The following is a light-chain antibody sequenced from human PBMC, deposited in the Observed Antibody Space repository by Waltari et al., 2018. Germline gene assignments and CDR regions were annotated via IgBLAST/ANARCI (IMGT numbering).Light chain of an antibody. CDR1: IPNIRAGYD. CDR3: QSYDSSRSGSRV. J-gene: IGLJ2*01. CDR2: GNS. V-gene: IGLV1-40*01. Sequence: QSVLTQPPSVSGAPGQRVPITCTGSIPNIRAGYDVHWYQQLPGTAPQLPIYGNSNRPTGGPDRVSAAKSGGSASLAITGLQAEEDADYYCQSYDSSRSGSRVFGGGTKLTVL.